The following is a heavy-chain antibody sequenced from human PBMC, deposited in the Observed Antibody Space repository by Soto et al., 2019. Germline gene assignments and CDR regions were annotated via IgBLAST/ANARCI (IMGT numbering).Heavy chain of an antibody. V-gene: IGHV4-34*01. CDR2: FTYRGST. Sequence: PSETLSLSCAEYGGSFSGYYWTWIRKPPRKGLEWIGEFTYRGSTNYNPSLKSRVTISVDTSKNQFSLKLSSVTAADTAVYYCAIYGGSSVYFEYWGQGTLVTVSS. CDR1: GGSFSGYY. CDR3: AIYGGSSVYFEY. J-gene: IGHJ4*02. D-gene: IGHD2-15*01.